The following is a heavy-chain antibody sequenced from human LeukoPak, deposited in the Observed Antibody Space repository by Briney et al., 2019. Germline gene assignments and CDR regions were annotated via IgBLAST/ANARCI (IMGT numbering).Heavy chain of an antibody. V-gene: IGHV4-61*02. D-gene: IGHD3-10*01. CDR2: IFASGST. CDR3: ARDSSRGFDY. CDR1: GASISSGSYY. Sequence: KPSETLSLTCTVSGASISSGSYYWNWIRQPAGKGLGWIGRIFASGSTNYNPSLKSRVTISLDTSKNQFSLKLSSVTAADTAVYYCARDSSRGFDYWGQGTLVTVSS. J-gene: IGHJ4*02.